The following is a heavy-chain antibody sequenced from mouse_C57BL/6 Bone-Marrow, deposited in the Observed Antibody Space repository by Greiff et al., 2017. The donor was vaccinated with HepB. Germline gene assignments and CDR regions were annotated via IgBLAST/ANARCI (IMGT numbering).Heavy chain of an antibody. V-gene: IGHV1-54*01. CDR1: GYAFTNYL. CDR3: ARGYDYSYFDY. CDR2: INPGSGGT. J-gene: IGHJ2*01. Sequence: QVHVKQSGAELVRPGTSVKVSCKASGYAFTNYLIEWVKQRPGQGLEWIGVINPGSGGTIYNQKFKGKATLTVDKSSSTAYMELRSLTSEDTAVYYCARGYDYSYFDYWGQGTTLTVSS. D-gene: IGHD2-4*01.